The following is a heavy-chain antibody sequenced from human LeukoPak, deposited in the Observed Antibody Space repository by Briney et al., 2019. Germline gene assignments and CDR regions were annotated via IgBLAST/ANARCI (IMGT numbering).Heavy chain of an antibody. D-gene: IGHD4-17*01. CDR1: GFTFSSYA. Sequence: GGSLRLSCAASGFTFSSYAMTWLRQAPGKGLEWVSSISGSGSYIHYADSMKGRFTISRDNAKKSVYLHMSRLRAEDTAVYYCARGLGSGDYVANAFDFWGRGTTVSVS. CDR2: ISGSGSYI. V-gene: IGHV3-21*01. J-gene: IGHJ3*01. CDR3: ARGLGSGDYVANAFDF.